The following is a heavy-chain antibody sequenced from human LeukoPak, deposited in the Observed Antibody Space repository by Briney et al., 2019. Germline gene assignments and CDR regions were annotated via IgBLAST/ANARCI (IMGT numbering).Heavy chain of an antibody. D-gene: IGHD1-26*01. J-gene: IGHJ4*02. Sequence: PGGSLRLSCAASGFTFSSYWMSWVRQAPGKGLEWVANIKQDGSEKYYVDSVKGRFTISRDNAKNSLYLQMNSLRAEDTAVYYCARDLGSGSYYKLDYWGQGTLVTVSS. CDR1: GFTFSSYW. V-gene: IGHV3-7*01. CDR2: IKQDGSEK. CDR3: ARDLGSGSYYKLDY.